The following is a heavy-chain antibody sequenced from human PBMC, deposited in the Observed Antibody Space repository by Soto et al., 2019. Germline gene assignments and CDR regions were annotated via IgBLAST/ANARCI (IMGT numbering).Heavy chain of an antibody. CDR1: GGSFSGYY. D-gene: IGHD2-2*01. J-gene: IGHJ4*02. CDR2: INHSGST. Sequence: PSETLSLTCAVYGGSFSGYYWSWIRQPPGKGLEWIGEINHSGSTNYNPSLKSRVTISVDTSKNQFSLKLSSVTAADTAVYYCARGRRRLYCSSTSCYFNYLAYWGQGTLVTVSS. CDR3: ARGRRRLYCSSTSCYFNYLAY. V-gene: IGHV4-34*01.